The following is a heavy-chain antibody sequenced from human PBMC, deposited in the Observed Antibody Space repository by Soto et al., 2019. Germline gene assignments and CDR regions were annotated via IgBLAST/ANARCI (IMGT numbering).Heavy chain of an antibody. CDR2: ISDDGNTK. V-gene: IGHV3-30-3*01. CDR1: GFSFSTYA. D-gene: IGHD3-22*01. J-gene: IGHJ4*02. Sequence: GGSLRLSCAASGFSFSTYAMYWVRQAPGRGLEWVAVISDDGNTKYYADSVKGRFTISRDNSRNTLYLQIYSLRTEDAAVYYCASSYFYDSGGYYPFDYWGQGTLVTAPQ. CDR3: ASSYFYDSGGYYPFDY.